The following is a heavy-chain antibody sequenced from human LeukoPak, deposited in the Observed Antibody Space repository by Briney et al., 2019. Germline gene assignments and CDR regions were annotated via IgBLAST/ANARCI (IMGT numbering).Heavy chain of an antibody. J-gene: IGHJ4*02. Sequence: PGGSLRLSCAASGFTFSSYAMSWVRQAPGKGLEWVSAISGSGGSTYYADSVKGRFTISRDNSKNTLYLQMNSLRAEDTAVYYRAKDLSGYDYVGYWGQGTLVAVSS. CDR2: ISGSGGST. CDR3: AKDLSGYDYVGY. CDR1: GFTFSSYA. D-gene: IGHD5-12*01. V-gene: IGHV3-23*01.